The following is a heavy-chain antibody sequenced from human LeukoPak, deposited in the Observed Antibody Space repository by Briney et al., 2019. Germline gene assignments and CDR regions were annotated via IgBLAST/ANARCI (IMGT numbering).Heavy chain of an antibody. V-gene: IGHV1-18*04. CDR2: ISAYNGNT. J-gene: IGHJ4*02. Sequence: ASVKVSCKASGYTFTGYYMHWVRQAPGQGLEWMGWISAYNGNTNYAQKLQGRVTMTTDTSTSTAYMELRSLRSDDTAVYYCARDWQFFRRGWYVGERRDYWGQGTLVTVSS. D-gene: IGHD6-19*01. CDR3: ARDWQFFRRGWYVGERRDY. CDR1: GYTFTGYY.